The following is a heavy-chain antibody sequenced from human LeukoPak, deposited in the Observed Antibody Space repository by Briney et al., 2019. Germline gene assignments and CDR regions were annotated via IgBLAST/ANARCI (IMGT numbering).Heavy chain of an antibody. Sequence: ASVKVSCKASGYKFTDDYMHWVRQAPGQGLEFMGWINPDSGFTNYSQKFKGRVTMTRDTSISTAYLEVRSLTSDDTAVYYCAPTAEAYTSWWKVWGQGTLVTVSS. CDR3: APTAEAYTSWWKV. CDR2: INPDSGFT. J-gene: IGHJ4*02. V-gene: IGHV1-2*02. CDR1: GYKFTDDY. D-gene: IGHD3-16*01.